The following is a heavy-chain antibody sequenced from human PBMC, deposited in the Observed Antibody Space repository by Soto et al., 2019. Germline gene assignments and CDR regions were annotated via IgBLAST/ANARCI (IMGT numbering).Heavy chain of an antibody. V-gene: IGHV4-31*02. CDR2: IYYSGST. J-gene: IGHJ4*02. CDR3: ARDPTGYSSSWYDY. Sequence: SETLSLTSTVSVGSLSSGGYYWSWIRRHPGKDLEWIGYIYYSGSTYYNPSLKSRVTISVDTSKNQFSLKLSSVTAADTAVYYCARDPTGYSSSWYDYWGQGTLVTVSS. CDR1: VGSLSSGGYY. D-gene: IGHD6-13*01.